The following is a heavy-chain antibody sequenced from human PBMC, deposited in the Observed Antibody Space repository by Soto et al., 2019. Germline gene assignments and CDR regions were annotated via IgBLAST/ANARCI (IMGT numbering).Heavy chain of an antibody. CDR1: GGSISSGDYY. V-gene: IGHV4-30-4*01. D-gene: IGHD3-22*01. Sequence: PSETLSLTCTVSGGSISSGDYYWSWIRQPPGKGLEWIGYIYYSGSTYYNPSLKSRVTISVDTSKNQFSLKLSSVTAADTAVYYCARAASQWITMIGNEYYFDYWGQGPLVTVS. CDR2: IYYSGST. J-gene: IGHJ4*02. CDR3: ARAASQWITMIGNEYYFDY.